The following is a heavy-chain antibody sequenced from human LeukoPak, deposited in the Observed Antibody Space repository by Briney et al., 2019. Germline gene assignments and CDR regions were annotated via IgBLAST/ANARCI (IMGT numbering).Heavy chain of an antibody. V-gene: IGHV3-7*01. D-gene: IGHD3-10*01. J-gene: IGHJ4*02. CDR2: IEQDGSEK. Sequence: GGSLRPSCAASGFTFSSYWMNWVRQAPGKGLEWVANIEQDGSEKYYADSVKGRFTISRDNAKNSLYLQMNSLRAEDTAVYYCARGVGRFGELTYYFDYWGQGTLVTVSS. CDR1: GFTFSSYW. CDR3: ARGVGRFGELTYYFDY.